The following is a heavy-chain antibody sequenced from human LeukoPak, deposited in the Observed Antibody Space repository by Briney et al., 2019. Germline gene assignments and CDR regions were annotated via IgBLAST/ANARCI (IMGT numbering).Heavy chain of an antibody. J-gene: IGHJ6*03. D-gene: IGHD2-2*01. CDR2: IYTSGST. CDR1: GGSISSYY. Sequence: SETLSLTYTVSGGSISSYYWSWIRQPAGKGLEWIGRIYTSGSTNYNPSLKSRVTMSVDTSKNQFSLKLSSVTAADTAVYYCAREPTILCGSSTSCYSYYYYMDVWGKGTTVTVSS. CDR3: AREPTILCGSSTSCYSYYYYMDV. V-gene: IGHV4-4*07.